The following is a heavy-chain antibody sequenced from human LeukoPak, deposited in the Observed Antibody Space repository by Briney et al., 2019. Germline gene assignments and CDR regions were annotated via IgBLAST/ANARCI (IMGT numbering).Heavy chain of an antibody. CDR3: VHRRYGEWIGY. D-gene: IGHD4-17*01. CDR2: IYWDDNK. Sequence: FGPTLVNPTQTLTLTCTFSGFSLNTSGVGVGWIRQPPGEALECLAVIYWDDNKRYSPSLKSRLTITKDTSKNQVVLTMTNVDPVDTATYYCVHRRYGEWIGYWGQGTLVTVSS. V-gene: IGHV2-5*02. CDR1: GFSLNTSGVG. J-gene: IGHJ4*02.